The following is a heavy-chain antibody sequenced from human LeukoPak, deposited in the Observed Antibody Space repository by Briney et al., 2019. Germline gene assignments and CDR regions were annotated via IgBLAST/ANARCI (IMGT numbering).Heavy chain of an antibody. CDR1: GFTFDDYG. V-gene: IGHV3-20*04. CDR2: INWNGGST. Sequence: PGGSLRPSCAASGFTFDDYGMSWVRQAPGKGLEWVSGINWNGGSTGYADSVKGRFTISRDNAKNSLYLQMNSLRAEDTAVYYCARDGRRSGSYYTRDAFDIWGQGTMVTVSS. J-gene: IGHJ3*02. CDR3: ARDGRRSGSYYTRDAFDI. D-gene: IGHD3-10*01.